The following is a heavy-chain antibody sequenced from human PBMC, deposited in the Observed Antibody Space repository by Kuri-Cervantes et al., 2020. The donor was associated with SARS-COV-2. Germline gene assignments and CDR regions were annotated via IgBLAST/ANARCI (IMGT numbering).Heavy chain of an antibody. CDR1: GGSISSGSYY. V-gene: IGHV4-61*02. CDR3: ARGGYYYDSSGYYYSSVYFQH. CDR2: IYTSGST. Sequence: SETLSLTCTVSGGSISSGSYYWSWIRQPAGKGLEWIGRIYTSGSTNYNPSLKSRVTISVDTSKNQFSLKLSSVTAADTAVYYCARGGYYYDSSGYYYSSVYFQHWGQGTLVTVSS. J-gene: IGHJ1*01. D-gene: IGHD3-22*01.